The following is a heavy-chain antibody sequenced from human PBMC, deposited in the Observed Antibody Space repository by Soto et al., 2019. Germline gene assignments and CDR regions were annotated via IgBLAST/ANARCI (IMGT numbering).Heavy chain of an antibody. CDR1: GFTFSSYG. CDR2: ISYDGSNK. V-gene: IGHV3-30*18. D-gene: IGHD1-20*01. Sequence: QVQLVESGGGVVQPGRSLRLSCAASGFTFSSYGMHWVRQAPGKGLEWVAVISYDGSNKYYADSVKGRFTISRDKSKNKLYLQMNSLRDEDTAVYYCAKAHPNTGRALKFNWNHLDYWGQGTLVTVSS. CDR3: AKAHPNTGRALKFNWNHLDY. J-gene: IGHJ4*02.